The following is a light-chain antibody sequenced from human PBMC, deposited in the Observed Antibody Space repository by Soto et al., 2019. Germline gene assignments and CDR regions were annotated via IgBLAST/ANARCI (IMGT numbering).Light chain of an antibody. Sequence: IQMTQSPSSLSASVGDRVTITCRASQSISTYVSWYQHRPGNAPKLLSYSASTLQSGVPPRFSGSGSWKDFTLTISSLQPEDFATSYCPQSFNTLTFGGGTQVAIE. CDR2: SAS. V-gene: IGKV1-39*01. J-gene: IGKJ4*01. CDR1: QSISTY. CDR3: PQSFNTLT.